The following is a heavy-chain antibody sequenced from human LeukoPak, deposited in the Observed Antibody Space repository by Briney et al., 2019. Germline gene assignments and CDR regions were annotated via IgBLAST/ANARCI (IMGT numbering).Heavy chain of an antibody. CDR3: ARLYSSGWADY. CDR2: IWYDGSNE. CDR1: GFTFSSYG. J-gene: IGHJ4*02. V-gene: IGHV3-33*01. Sequence: PGGSLRLSCAASGFTFSSYGMHWVRQAPGKGLEWVAFIWYDGSNEYYGDSVKGRFTISRDDSKKTLYLQMNSLRAEDTAVYFCARLYSSGWADYWGQGTLVTVSS. D-gene: IGHD6-19*01.